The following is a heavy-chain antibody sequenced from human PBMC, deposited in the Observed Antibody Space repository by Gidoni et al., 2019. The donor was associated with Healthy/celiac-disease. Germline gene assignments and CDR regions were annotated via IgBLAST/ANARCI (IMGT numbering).Heavy chain of an antibody. Sequence: QVQLVESGGGLVKPGGSLRLSCAASGFTFSDYYMTWIRQAPGKGLEWVSYISSSGSTIYYADSVKGRFTISRDNAKNSLYLQMNSLRAEDTAVYYCARGSYDFWSGLALNLYYYYGMDVWGQGTTVTVSS. J-gene: IGHJ6*02. D-gene: IGHD3-3*01. CDR2: ISSSGSTI. CDR1: GFTFSDYY. V-gene: IGHV3-11*01. CDR3: ARGSYDFWSGLALNLYYYYGMDV.